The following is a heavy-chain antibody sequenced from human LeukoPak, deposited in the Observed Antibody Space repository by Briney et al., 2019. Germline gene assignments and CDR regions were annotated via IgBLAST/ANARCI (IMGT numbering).Heavy chain of an antibody. D-gene: IGHD5-18*01. V-gene: IGHV4-34*01. CDR1: GGSFSGYY. CDR3: ARGRPPTRYSYGYWSHYFDY. Sequence: PSETLSLTCAVYGGSFSGYYWSWIRQPPGKGLEWIGEINHSGSTNYNPSLKSRVTISVDTSKNQFSLKLSSVTAADTAVYYCARGRPPTRYSYGYWSHYFDYWGQGTLVTVSS. J-gene: IGHJ4*02. CDR2: INHSGST.